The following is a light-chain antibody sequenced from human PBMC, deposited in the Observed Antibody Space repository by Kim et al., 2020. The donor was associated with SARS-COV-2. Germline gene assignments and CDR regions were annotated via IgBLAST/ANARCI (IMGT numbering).Light chain of an antibody. CDR2: QDT. J-gene: IGLJ3*02. V-gene: IGLV3-1*01. Sequence: VSPGQTASITCSGDKLGDRYACWYQQKPGQSPVLVIYQDTKRPSGIPERFSGSNSGNTATLTISGTQAMDEADYYCQAWDSSTAVFGGGTQLTVL. CDR3: QAWDSSTAV. CDR1: KLGDRY.